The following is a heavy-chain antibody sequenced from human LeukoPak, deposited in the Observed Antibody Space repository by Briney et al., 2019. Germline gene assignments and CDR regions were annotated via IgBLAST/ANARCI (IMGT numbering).Heavy chain of an antibody. Sequence: SETLSLTCSVSGGSMYSNYWSWIRQTAGKGLEWIGRFYVGVGPNYNPSFKSRVTMSVDTSKNQLVLKLSAVTAADTAVYYCARTRPYDSTGYSPGHYMDVWGKGTTVTVYS. V-gene: IGHV4-4*07. CDR1: GGSMYSNY. J-gene: IGHJ6*03. D-gene: IGHD3-22*01. CDR3: ARTRPYDSTGYSPGHYMDV. CDR2: FYVGVGP.